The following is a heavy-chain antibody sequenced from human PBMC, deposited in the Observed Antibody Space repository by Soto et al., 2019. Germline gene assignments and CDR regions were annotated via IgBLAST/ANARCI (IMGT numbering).Heavy chain of an antibody. CDR2: VFRSGNI. CDR3: ARARNRYFDY. Sequence: SETLSLTCNVSGGSMSTGSYFWSWVRQPPGKGLEWIGYVFRSGNINYSPSFKSRVTISIDTSKNQFSLMLKSVTAADTAVYFCARARNRYFDYWGQGALVTVSS. D-gene: IGHD1-1*01. CDR1: GGSMSTGSYF. J-gene: IGHJ4*02. V-gene: IGHV4-61*01.